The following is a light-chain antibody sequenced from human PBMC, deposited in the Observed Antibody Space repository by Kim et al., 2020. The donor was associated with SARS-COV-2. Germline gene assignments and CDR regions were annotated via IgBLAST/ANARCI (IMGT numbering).Light chain of an antibody. Sequence: ALGQTVRSTCQGDSLRSYYASWYQQKPGQAPVLVLYGKYNRPSGIPDRFSGSASGNTASLTITGAQAEDEADYYCNSRDSSGDHVVFGGGTQLTVL. V-gene: IGLV3-19*01. CDR3: NSRDSSGDHVV. CDR2: GKY. CDR1: SLRSYY. J-gene: IGLJ3*02.